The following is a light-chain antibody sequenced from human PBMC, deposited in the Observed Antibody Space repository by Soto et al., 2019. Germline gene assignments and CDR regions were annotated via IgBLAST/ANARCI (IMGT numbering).Light chain of an antibody. CDR1: QSVPSNY. J-gene: IGKJ3*01. V-gene: IGKV3-20*01. CDR2: DVS. CDR3: QQYGRSPFS. Sequence: EIVLTQSPGTLYLSPGDTATLSCRASQSVPSNYFAWYQQKPGHAPGLLIYDVSGRATGIPDRFSGSGSGTDFTLTISRLEPEDFAVYYCQQYGRSPFSFGPGTKVHIK.